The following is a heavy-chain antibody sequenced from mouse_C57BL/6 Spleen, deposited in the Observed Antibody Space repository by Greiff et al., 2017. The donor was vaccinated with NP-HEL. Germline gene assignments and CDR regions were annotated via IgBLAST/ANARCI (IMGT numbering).Heavy chain of an antibody. Sequence: VQLQQPGAELVRPGTSVKLSCKASGYTFTSYWMHWVKQRPGQGLEWIGVIDPSDSYTNYNQKFKGKATLTVDTSSSTAYMQLSSLTSEDSAVYYCARGVTSLGFDYWGQGTTLTVSS. V-gene: IGHV1-59*01. CDR2: IDPSDSYT. J-gene: IGHJ2*01. CDR3: ARGVTSLGFDY. CDR1: GYTFTSYW. D-gene: IGHD2-3*01.